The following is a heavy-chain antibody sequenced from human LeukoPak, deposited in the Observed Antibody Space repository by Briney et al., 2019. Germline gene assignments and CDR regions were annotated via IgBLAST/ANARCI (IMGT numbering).Heavy chain of an antibody. D-gene: IGHD1-20*01. CDR3: AKVDFITYFDY. V-gene: IGHV3-30*18. J-gene: IGHJ4*02. Sequence: GGSLRLSCAASGFTFSSYGVHWVRQAPGKGLEWVAVISYDGSNKYYADSVKGRFTISRDNSRNTLYLQMNSLRAEDTAVYYCAKVDFITYFDYWGQGTLVTVSS. CDR2: ISYDGSNK. CDR1: GFTFSSYG.